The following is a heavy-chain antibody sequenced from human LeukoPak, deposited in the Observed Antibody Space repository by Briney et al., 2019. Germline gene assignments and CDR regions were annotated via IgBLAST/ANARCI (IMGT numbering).Heavy chain of an antibody. J-gene: IGHJ6*02. CDR3: ARGRGSPTMSRDYYYYYGMDV. CDR2: IIHSGRT. Sequence: SETLSLTCAVYGGSFSNYYWTWIRQSPGKGLEWIGEIIHSGRTNYNPSLKSRVTISVDTSKNKFSLNLSNVTAADTAVYYCARGRGSPTMSRDYYYYYGMDVWGQGTTVTVSS. CDR1: GGSFSNYY. V-gene: IGHV4-34*01. D-gene: IGHD1-26*01.